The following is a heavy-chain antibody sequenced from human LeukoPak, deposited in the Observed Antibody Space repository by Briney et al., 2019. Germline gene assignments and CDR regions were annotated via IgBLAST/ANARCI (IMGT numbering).Heavy chain of an antibody. CDR2: ISGSGGST. D-gene: IGHD3-22*01. Sequence: GSLRLSCAASGFTFSSYAMSWVRQAPGKGLEWVSAISGSGGSTYYADSVKGRFTISRDNSKNTLYLQKNSLRAEDTAVYYCATGRITMIVLLAYWGQGTLVTVSS. V-gene: IGHV3-23*01. J-gene: IGHJ4*02. CDR3: ATGRITMIVLLAY. CDR1: GFTFSSYA.